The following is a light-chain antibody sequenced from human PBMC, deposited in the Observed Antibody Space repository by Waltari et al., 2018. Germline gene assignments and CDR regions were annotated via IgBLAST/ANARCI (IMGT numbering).Light chain of an antibody. V-gene: IGKV1D-12*01. J-gene: IGKJ2*01. CDR1: QSIVKW. CDR3: QQAYTFPYT. CDR2: AVS. Sequence: DIQMTQSPSSVSASVGDRVTITCRASQSIVKWLAWYQQMPGKAPKLIVYAVSNLQSGVSPRFSGSGSGTDFPLTIVNLQPEDFATYYCQQAYTFPYTFGQGTKLEIK.